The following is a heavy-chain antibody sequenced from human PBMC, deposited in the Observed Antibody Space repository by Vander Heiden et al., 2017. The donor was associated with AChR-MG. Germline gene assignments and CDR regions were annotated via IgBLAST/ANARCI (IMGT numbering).Heavy chain of an antibody. CDR2: LYYCAAA. CDR3: ARAKRSLLVYCDY. D-gene: IGHD2-21*01. CDR1: GGPINSGGSY. Sequence: QVQLQESGPGLVKPSPTLSLTCTVSGGPINSGGSYWSWIPHHPGTGLEWLGYLYYCAAAYYNPSIKRRLTISRDTAKKQFSLKLSTVTAAETAVEYCARAKRSLLVYCDYWGQGTLVTVSS. V-gene: IGHV4-31*03. J-gene: IGHJ4*02.